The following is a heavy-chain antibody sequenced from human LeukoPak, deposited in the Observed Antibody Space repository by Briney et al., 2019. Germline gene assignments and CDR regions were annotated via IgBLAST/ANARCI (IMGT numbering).Heavy chain of an antibody. CDR2: IHHSGSA. V-gene: IGHV4-4*02. J-gene: IGHJ5*02. CDR1: GVSISTGYW. CDR3: ARSRDQDWFDP. Sequence: PSETLPLTCAVSGVSISTGYWWSWVRQPPGERLEWIGEIHHSGSAAYNPSLKSRVIISVDKSKNQFSLNLNSVTAADTAVYYCARSRDQDWFDPWGQGTLVTVSS. D-gene: IGHD3-10*01.